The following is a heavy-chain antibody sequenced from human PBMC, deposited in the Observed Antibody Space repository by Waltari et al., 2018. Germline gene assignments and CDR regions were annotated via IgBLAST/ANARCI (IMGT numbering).Heavy chain of an antibody. D-gene: IGHD5-18*01. CDR2: INIDGGYI. V-gene: IGHV3-74*01. Sequence: EVQLVESGGGVVQPGGSLRLSCAASGFPFGDYWLHCVRPVPGKGLEWISRINIDGGYISYADSVKGRFTISRDNAKNTVSLQLNSLRDDDTGVYYCARKGGRGYPYGPFYYDYWGQGTLVTVSS. CDR1: GFPFGDYW. J-gene: IGHJ4*02. CDR3: ARKGGRGYPYGPFYYDY.